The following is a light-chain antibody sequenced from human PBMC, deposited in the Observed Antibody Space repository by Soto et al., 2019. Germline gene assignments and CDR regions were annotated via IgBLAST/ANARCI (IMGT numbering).Light chain of an antibody. V-gene: IGKV3-20*01. Sequence: EIVLTQSPGTLSLSPGEIATLSCRASQSVSSSYLAWYQQKPGQAPRLLIYGASSRATGIPDRFSGSGSGTDFTLTISRLEPEDFAVYYCQQYGSSPPQTFGQGTKVDIK. J-gene: IGKJ1*01. CDR3: QQYGSSPPQT. CDR1: QSVSSSY. CDR2: GAS.